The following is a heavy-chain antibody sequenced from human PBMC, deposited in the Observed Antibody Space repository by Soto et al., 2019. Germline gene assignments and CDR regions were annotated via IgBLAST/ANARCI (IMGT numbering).Heavy chain of an antibody. J-gene: IGHJ3*02. D-gene: IGHD3-22*01. Sequence: ASVKVSCKASGYTFTGYYMHWVRQAPGQGLEWMGWINPNSGGTNYAQKFQGRVTMTRDTSISTAYMELSRLRSDDTAVYYCAREDYDSSGYYAFDIWGQGTMVTVSS. CDR3: AREDYDSSGYYAFDI. V-gene: IGHV1-2*02. CDR2: INPNSGGT. CDR1: GYTFTGYY.